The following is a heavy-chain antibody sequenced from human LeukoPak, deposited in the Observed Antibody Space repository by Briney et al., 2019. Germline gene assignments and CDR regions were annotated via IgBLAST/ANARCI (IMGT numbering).Heavy chain of an antibody. V-gene: IGHV1-18*04. D-gene: IGHD3-10*01. Sequence: ASVKVSCKASGYTFTGYYMHWVRQTPGQGLEWMGWISAYNGNTDYPQKLQGRVTMTTDTSTSTAYMELRSLRSDDTAVYYCARGTYFDYWGQGTLVTVSS. CDR1: GYTFTGYY. CDR2: ISAYNGNT. J-gene: IGHJ4*02. CDR3: ARGTYFDY.